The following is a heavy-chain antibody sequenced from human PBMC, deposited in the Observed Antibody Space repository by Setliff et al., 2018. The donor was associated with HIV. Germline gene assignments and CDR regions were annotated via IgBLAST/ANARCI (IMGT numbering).Heavy chain of an antibody. CDR3: ARVGASGVPSTMDYYYYMDV. Sequence: SETLSLTCTVSGGSISSSSYYWGWIRQSPGKGLEWIGSFYHSGSTHYNPSLKSRVTISVDTSRTQFSLKLRSVTAADTAVYYCARVGASGVPSTMDYYYYMDVWGKGTTVTVSS. CDR1: GGSISSSSYY. CDR2: FYHSGST. V-gene: IGHV4-39*01. D-gene: IGHD3-10*01. J-gene: IGHJ6*03.